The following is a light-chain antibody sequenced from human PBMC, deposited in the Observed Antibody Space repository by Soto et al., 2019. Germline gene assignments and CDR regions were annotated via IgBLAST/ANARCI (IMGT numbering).Light chain of an antibody. CDR2: NDD. V-gene: IGLV1-44*01. CDR3: STWDDSLNGWV. CDR1: ISNIGKDT. J-gene: IGLJ3*02. Sequence: QAVVTQPPSVSGTPGLRVNISCSGGISNIGKDTVNWYQQLPGTAPKLLMFNDDKRPSGVPNRFSGSRSGTSASLAISGLQCGDEAVYFCSTWDDSLNGWVFGGGTKLTVL.